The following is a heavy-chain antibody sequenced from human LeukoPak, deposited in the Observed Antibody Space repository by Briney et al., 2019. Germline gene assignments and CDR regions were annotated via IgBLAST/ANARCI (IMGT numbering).Heavy chain of an antibody. Sequence: SETLSLTCAVSGGSISGSSWSWIRQPPGQGLQWIGNIYDNGYTYYSPSVRSRVTISVDTSNNRFSLKLNSVTVADTAVYYCVRTYRGRPYFDFWGQGALVIVSS. J-gene: IGHJ4*02. CDR2: IYDNGYT. CDR1: GGSISGSS. D-gene: IGHD3-16*02. CDR3: VRTYRGRPYFDF. V-gene: IGHV4-30-2*01.